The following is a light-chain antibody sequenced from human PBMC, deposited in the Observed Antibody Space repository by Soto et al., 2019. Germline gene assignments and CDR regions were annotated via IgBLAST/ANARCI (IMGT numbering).Light chain of an antibody. V-gene: IGKV1-16*01. J-gene: IGKJ1*01. Sequence: DIQMTQSPSSLSASVGDRVPITCRASQSVGNFLNWYQQKPGLPPKYLIYAASNLQSGVSSRFSGSGSGTKFTLTIASLQPEDFATYYCQQYETFSGTVGPGTKVDIK. CDR2: AAS. CDR3: QQYETFSGT. CDR1: QSVGNF.